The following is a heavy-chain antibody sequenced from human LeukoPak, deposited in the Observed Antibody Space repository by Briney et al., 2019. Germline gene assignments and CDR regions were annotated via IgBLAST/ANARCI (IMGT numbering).Heavy chain of an antibody. J-gene: IGHJ5*02. D-gene: IGHD3-22*01. CDR1: GFSFSDYG. V-gene: IGHV3-30*03. CDR3: ARDRGKYYYASSGPNWFDP. CDR2: ILHDGRSE. Sequence: GGSLRLSCAASGFSFSDYGMHWVRQAPGKGLEWVAVILHDGRSEYYADSVKGRFTISRDNSNNTLFLQMNSLRTEDTALYFCARDRGKYYYASSGPNWFDPRGQGSLVTVSS.